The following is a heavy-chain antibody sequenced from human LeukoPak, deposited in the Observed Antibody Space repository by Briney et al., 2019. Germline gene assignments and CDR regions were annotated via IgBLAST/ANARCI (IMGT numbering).Heavy chain of an antibody. D-gene: IGHD3-22*01. CDR2: IYYSGST. V-gene: IGHV4-59*01. Sequence: SETLSLTCTVSGGSISSYYWSWIRQPPGKGLEWIGYIYYSGSTNYNPSLKSRVTISVDTSKNQFSLKLSSVTAADTAVYYCARGAYYYDSSGIWFDPWGQGTLVTVSS. J-gene: IGHJ5*02. CDR1: GGSISSYY. CDR3: ARGAYYYDSSGIWFDP.